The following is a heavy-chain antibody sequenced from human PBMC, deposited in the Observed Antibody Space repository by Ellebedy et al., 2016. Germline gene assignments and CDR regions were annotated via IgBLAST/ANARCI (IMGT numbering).Heavy chain of an antibody. CDR1: AYRFTTYW. V-gene: IGHV5-10-1*01. J-gene: IGHJ4*02. CDR2: IDPSDSYT. Sequence: GESLKISCKGSAYRFTTYWITWVRQMPGKGLEWMGRIDPSDSYTNYSPSFQGHITISADKSISTAHLQWSSLKASDTAMYYCARHMNTAMTNDYWGQGTLVTVSS. D-gene: IGHD5-18*01. CDR3: ARHMNTAMTNDY.